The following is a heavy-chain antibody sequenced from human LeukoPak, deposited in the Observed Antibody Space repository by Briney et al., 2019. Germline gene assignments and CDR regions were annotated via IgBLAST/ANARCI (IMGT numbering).Heavy chain of an antibody. CDR1: GFTFDDYA. CDR2: ISWNSGSI. CDR3: AKDRGFRQWLALDY. D-gene: IGHD6-19*01. Sequence: GGSLRLSCAASGFTFDDYAMHWVRQAPGKGLEWVSGISWNSGSIGYADSVKGRFTISRDNAKNSLYLLMNSLRVEDTALYYCAKDRGFRQWLALDYWGQGTLVTVSS. J-gene: IGHJ4*02. V-gene: IGHV3-9*01.